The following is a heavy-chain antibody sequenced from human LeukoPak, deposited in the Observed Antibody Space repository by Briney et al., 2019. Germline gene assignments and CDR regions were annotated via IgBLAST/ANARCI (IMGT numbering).Heavy chain of an antibody. CDR1: GYTFTGYY. CDR3: ARDYGDVDAFDI. Sequence: ASVKVSCKASGYTFTGYYMHWVRPAPGQGLEWMGWINPNSGGTNYAQKFQGRVTMTRDTSISTAYMELSRLRSDDTAVYYCARDYGDVDAFDIWGQGTMVTVSS. CDR2: INPNSGGT. J-gene: IGHJ3*02. D-gene: IGHD4-17*01. V-gene: IGHV1-2*02.